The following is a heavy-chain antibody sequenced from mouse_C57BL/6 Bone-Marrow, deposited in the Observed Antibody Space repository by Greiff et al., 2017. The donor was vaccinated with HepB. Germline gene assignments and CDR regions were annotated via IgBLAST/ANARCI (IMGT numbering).Heavy chain of an antibody. Sequence: EVQLVESGGGLVKPGGSLKLSCAASGFTFSDYGMHWVRQAPEKGLEWVAYISSGSSTIYYADTVKGRFTISRDNAKNTLYLQMTSLRSEDTAMYYCARGYYSNSLYLYFGVWGTRTTVTVSS. J-gene: IGHJ1*03. CDR2: ISSGSSTI. V-gene: IGHV5-17*01. CDR1: GFTFSDYG. CDR3: ARGYYSNSLYLYFGV. D-gene: IGHD1-1*01.